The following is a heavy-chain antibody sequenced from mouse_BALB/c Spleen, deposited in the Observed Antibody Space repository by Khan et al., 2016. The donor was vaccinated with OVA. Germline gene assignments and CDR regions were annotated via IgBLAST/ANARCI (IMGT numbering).Heavy chain of an antibody. V-gene: IGHV1-53*01. D-gene: IGHD2-4*01. CDR1: GYTFTNYW. J-gene: IGHJ3*01. CDR3: ARHDYEGFTY. Sequence: QVQLQQSGPDLVRPGASVKMSCKASGYTFTNYWIHWVKQRPGQGLEWIGMIDPANGETKLNKKFNDKATLNVDKSSNTAYMQLSSLTSEDSAVYSGARHDYEGFTYWGQGTLVTVSA. CDR2: IDPANGET.